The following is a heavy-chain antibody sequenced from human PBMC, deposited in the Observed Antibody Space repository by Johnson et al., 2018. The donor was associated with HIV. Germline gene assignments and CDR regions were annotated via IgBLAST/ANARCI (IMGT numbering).Heavy chain of an antibody. CDR1: GFTFSSYG. J-gene: IGHJ3*02. Sequence: VQLVESGGGVVQPGRSLRLSCAASGFTFSSYGMHWVRQAPGKGLEWVAVISYDGSNKYYADSVKGRFTISRDNSKNTFYLQMNSLRPEDTAVYHCARGGITMIVVVITTGAFDIWGQGTMVTVSS. CDR2: ISYDGSNK. D-gene: IGHD3-22*01. V-gene: IGHV3-30*19. CDR3: ARGGITMIVVVITTGAFDI.